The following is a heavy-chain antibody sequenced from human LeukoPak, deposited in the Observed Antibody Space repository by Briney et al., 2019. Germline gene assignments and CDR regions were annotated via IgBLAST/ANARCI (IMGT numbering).Heavy chain of an antibody. D-gene: IGHD6-13*01. J-gene: IGHJ6*04. CDR1: GYTFTSYG. V-gene: IGHV1-18*04. CDR2: ISAYNGNT. Sequence: GASVKVSCKASGYTFTSYGISWVRQAPGQGLEWMGWISAYNGNTNYAQKLQGRVTMTTDTSTSTAYMELRSLRSDDTAVYYGAREAPQYSSSWEYGMDVWGKGTTVTVSS. CDR3: AREAPQYSSSWEYGMDV.